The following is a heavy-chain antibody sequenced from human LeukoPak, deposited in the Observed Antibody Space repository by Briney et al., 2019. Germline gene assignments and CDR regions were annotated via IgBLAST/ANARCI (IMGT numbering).Heavy chain of an antibody. CDR3: ARDIELPPAVWVPFDH. Sequence: GGSLRLSCAASGFSFSRYVMSWVRQAAGKGLEWVSTIRGSIDGIYYADSVKGRFTISRDNSRNMLYLQMSGLRVDDTAVYFCARDIELPPAVWVPFDHWGQGALVTVSS. CDR2: IRGSIDGI. D-gene: IGHD1-7*01. J-gene: IGHJ4*02. V-gene: IGHV3-23*01. CDR1: GFSFSRYV.